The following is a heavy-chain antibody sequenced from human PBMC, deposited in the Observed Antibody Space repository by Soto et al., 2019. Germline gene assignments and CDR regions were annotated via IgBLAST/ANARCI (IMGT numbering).Heavy chain of an antibody. D-gene: IGHD3-22*01. CDR3: ARDPSPYDSRRLNHFDY. V-gene: IGHV3-48*02. CDR2: ISSSSSTI. CDR1: GFTFSSYS. Sequence: GGSLRLSCAASGFTFSSYSMNWVRQAPGKGLEWVSYISSSSSTIYYADSVKGRFTISRDNAKNSLYLQMNSLRDEDTAVYYCARDPSPYDSRRLNHFDYWGQGTLVTVSS. J-gene: IGHJ4*02.